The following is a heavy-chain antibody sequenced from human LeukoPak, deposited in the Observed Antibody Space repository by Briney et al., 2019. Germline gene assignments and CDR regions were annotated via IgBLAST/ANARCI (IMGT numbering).Heavy chain of an antibody. CDR2: IYYSGST. V-gene: IGHV4-39*01. Sequence: SETLSLTCTVSGGSISSSSYYWGWIRQPPGKGLEWIGSIYYSGSTYYNPSLKSRVTISVNTSKNQFSLKLSSVTATDTAVYYCARHRPGGIGYWGQGTLVTVSS. CDR1: GGSISSSSYY. D-gene: IGHD3-16*01. CDR3: ARHRPGGIGY. J-gene: IGHJ4*02.